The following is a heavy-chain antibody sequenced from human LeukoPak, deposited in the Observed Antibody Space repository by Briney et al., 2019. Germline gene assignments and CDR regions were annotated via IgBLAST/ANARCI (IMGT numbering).Heavy chain of an antibody. CDR3: ARDRELRFLEWLSDDAFDI. J-gene: IGHJ3*02. CDR2: INPNSGGT. Sequence: ASVKVSCKASGYTFTGYYMHWVRQAPGQGLEWMGWINPNSGGTNYAQKFQGRVTMTRDTSISTAYMELSRLRSDDTAVYYCARDRELRFLEWLSDDAFDIWGQGTMVTVSS. D-gene: IGHD3-3*01. V-gene: IGHV1-2*02. CDR1: GYTFTGYY.